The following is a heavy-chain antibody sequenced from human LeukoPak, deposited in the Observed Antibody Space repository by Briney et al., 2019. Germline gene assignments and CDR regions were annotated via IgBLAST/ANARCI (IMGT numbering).Heavy chain of an antibody. CDR3: AKGPSDFDFDY. D-gene: IGHD3/OR15-3a*01. CDR1: GYTFTDYY. J-gene: IGHJ4*02. V-gene: IGHV1-69-2*01. CDR2: VDPEDGET. Sequence: GATVKISCKVSGYTFTDYYMHRVQQAPGKGLEWMGLVDPEDGETIYAEKFQGRVTVTADTSTDTAYMELSSLRSEDTAVYYCAKGPSDFDFDYWGQGTLVTVSS.